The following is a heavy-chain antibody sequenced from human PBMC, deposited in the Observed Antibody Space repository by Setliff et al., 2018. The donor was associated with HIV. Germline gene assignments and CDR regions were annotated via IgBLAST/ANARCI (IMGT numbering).Heavy chain of an antibody. Sequence: ASVKVSCKASDYTFTSYGINWVRQAPGQGLEWMGWISAYNGHTKYAQKFQGRVTMNTDTSTNTASLELRSLTSDDTAVYYCARSPVTGTGAFDVWGQGTMVTVSS. CDR3: ARSPVTGTGAFDV. D-gene: IGHD6-19*01. V-gene: IGHV1-18*01. CDR1: DYTFTSYG. CDR2: ISAYNGHT. J-gene: IGHJ3*01.